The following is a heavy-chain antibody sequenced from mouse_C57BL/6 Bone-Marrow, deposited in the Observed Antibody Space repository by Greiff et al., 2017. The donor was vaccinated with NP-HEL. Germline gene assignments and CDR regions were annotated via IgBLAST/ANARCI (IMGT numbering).Heavy chain of an antibody. V-gene: IGHV5-4*01. CDR2: ISDGGSYT. Sequence: EVHLVESGGGLVKPGGSLKLSCAASGFTFSSYAMSWVRQTPEKRLEWVATISDGGSYTYYPDNVKGRFTISRDNAKNNLYLQMSHLKSEDTAMYYCARDMGAGPMDYWGQGTSVTVSS. D-gene: IGHD1-1*02. CDR3: ARDMGAGPMDY. CDR1: GFTFSSYA. J-gene: IGHJ4*01.